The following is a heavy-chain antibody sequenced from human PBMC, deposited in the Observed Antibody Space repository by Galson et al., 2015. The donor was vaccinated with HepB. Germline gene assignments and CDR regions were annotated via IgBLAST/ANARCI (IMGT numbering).Heavy chain of an antibody. CDR3: TRFGSGFFDAFDI. V-gene: IGHV3-49*03. Sequence: LRLSCAASGFTFGDYAMSWFRQAPGKGLEWVGFIRSKAYGGTTEYAASVKGRFTISRDDSKSIAYLQMNSLKTEDTAVYYCTRFGSGFFDAFDIWGQGTMVTVSS. D-gene: IGHD5-12*01. J-gene: IGHJ3*02. CDR1: GFTFGDYA. CDR2: IRSKAYGGTT.